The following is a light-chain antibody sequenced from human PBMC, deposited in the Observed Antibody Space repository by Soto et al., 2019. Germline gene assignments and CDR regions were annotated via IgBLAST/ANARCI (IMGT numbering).Light chain of an antibody. CDR2: GAS. V-gene: IGKV3-20*01. CDR3: QQYVTSPWA. CDR1: QSVSSSF. J-gene: IGKJ1*01. Sequence: EIVLTQSPGTLSLSPGERATLSCRASQSVSSSFLAWYQQNPGQAPRLLIYGASNRATGIPDRFSGSGSGTDFTLTIIRLEPEDFAVYYRQQYVTSPWAFGQGTKVAIE.